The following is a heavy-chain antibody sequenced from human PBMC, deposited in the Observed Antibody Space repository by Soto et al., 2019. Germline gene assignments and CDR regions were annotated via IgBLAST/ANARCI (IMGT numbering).Heavy chain of an antibody. CDR1: GFTFSNAW. D-gene: IGHD6-6*01. CDR3: TTDVIAALSFDY. J-gene: IGHJ4*02. V-gene: IGHV3-15*01. CDR2: IKSKTDGGTT. Sequence: GGSLRLSCAASGFTFSNAWMSCVRQAPGKGLEWVGRIKSKTDGGTTDYAAPVKGRFTISRDDSKNTLYLQMNSLKTEDTAVYYCTTDVIAALSFDYWGQGTLVTVSS.